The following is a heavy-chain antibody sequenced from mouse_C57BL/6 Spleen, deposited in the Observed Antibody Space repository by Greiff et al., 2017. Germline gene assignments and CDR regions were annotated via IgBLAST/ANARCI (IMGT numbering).Heavy chain of an antibody. J-gene: IGHJ1*03. CDR1: GYSITSGYY. D-gene: IGHD2-3*01. Sequence: EVKLEESGPGLVKPSQSLSLTCSVTGYSITSGYYWNWIRQFPGNKLEWMGYISYDGSNNYNPSLKNRISITRDTSKNQFFLKLNSVTTEDTATYYCAREGYDGYHWYFDVWGTGTTVTVSS. CDR2: ISYDGSN. CDR3: AREGYDGYHWYFDV. V-gene: IGHV3-6*01.